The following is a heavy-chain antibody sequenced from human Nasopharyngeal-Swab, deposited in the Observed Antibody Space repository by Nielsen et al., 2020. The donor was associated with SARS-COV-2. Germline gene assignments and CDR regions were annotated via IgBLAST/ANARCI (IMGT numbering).Heavy chain of an antibody. J-gene: IGHJ4*02. D-gene: IGHD6-19*01. CDR2: INHSGST. Sequence: SETLSLTCAVYGGSFSGYYWSWIRQPPGKGLEWIGEINHSGSTNYNPSLKSRVTISVDTSKKQFSLKLSSVTAADTAVYYCARMRIAVAGFDYWGQGTLVTVSS. CDR3: ARMRIAVAGFDY. CDR1: GGSFSGYY. V-gene: IGHV4-34*01.